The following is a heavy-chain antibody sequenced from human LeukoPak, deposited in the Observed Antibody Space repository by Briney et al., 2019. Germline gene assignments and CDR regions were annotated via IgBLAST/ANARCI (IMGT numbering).Heavy chain of an antibody. Sequence: GGSLRLSCSASGFTFTTYGMNWVRQAPGKGLEWVSGIGGSGIRTYYADSVKGRFTISRDNSKNTLYLQMNSLRAEDTAVYYCATPGGYSYGLNYWGQGTLVTVSS. CDR1: GFTFTTYG. J-gene: IGHJ4*02. D-gene: IGHD5-18*01. CDR3: ATPGGYSYGLNY. V-gene: IGHV3-23*01. CDR2: IGGSGIRT.